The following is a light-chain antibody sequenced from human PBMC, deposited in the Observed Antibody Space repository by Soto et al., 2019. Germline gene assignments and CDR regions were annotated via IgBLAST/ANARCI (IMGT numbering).Light chain of an antibody. CDR3: QQYGNYSPST. J-gene: IGKJ1*01. V-gene: IGKV1-5*01. Sequence: DIQLTQSPSTLSASVGDRVTITGRASQNIGTWLAWYQHRPGEGPKLLIHDASTLESGVPSRVSGGGSATEFSLVINSLESGDSGNYHCQQYGNYSPSTFGQGTTVEIK. CDR1: QNIGTW. CDR2: DAS.